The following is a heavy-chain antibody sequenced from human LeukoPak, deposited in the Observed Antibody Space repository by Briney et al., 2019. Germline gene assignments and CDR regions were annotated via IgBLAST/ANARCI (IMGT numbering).Heavy chain of an antibody. D-gene: IGHD6-19*01. CDR3: ARTAKVAVAGSRGLAY. CDR1: GDSISSGSYY. Sequence: SETLSLTCTDSGDSISSGSYYWTWIRQPAGKGLEWIGRIYTSGSTNYNPSLKSRVTISIDTSKNQFSLKLSSVTAADTAVYYCARTAKVAVAGSRGLAYWGQGTLVTVSS. V-gene: IGHV4-61*02. J-gene: IGHJ4*02. CDR2: IYTSGST.